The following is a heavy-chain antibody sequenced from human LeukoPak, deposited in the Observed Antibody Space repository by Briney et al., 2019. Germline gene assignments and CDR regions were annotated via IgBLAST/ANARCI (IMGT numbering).Heavy chain of an antibody. CDR3: AIVYSSSWYHYYYMVV. Sequence: PGGSLRLSCAASGFTFSSYVMSWVRQAPGKWLGWVSVLSGSGGSTSYADSVKGRFTISRDNTTNTLYLQMNSLVAEDTAVNYCAIVYSSSWYHYYYMVVWGKGTTVTVSS. J-gene: IGHJ6*03. CDR1: GFTFSSYV. CDR2: LSGSGGST. D-gene: IGHD6-13*01. V-gene: IGHV3-23*01.